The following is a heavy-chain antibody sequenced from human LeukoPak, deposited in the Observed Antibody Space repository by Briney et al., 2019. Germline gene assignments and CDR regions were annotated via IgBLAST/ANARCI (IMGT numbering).Heavy chain of an antibody. CDR3: AAVRTSPQFFYDDRASLQPFDF. J-gene: IGHJ4*02. CDR2: SHPEAGKP. CDR1: GHTLTQLS. D-gene: IGHD2/OR15-2a*01. V-gene: IGHV1-24*01. Sequence: ASVRVSCKVSGHTLTQLSIHWVRQAPGKGLEWMGESHPEAGKPSHGQNFQGRISMTEDTSIDTAYLALTSLTSDDTAVYFCAAVRTSPQFFYDDRASLQPFDFWGQGTLHTVPS.